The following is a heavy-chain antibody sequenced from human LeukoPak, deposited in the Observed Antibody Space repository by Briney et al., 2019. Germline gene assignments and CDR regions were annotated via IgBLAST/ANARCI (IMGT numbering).Heavy chain of an antibody. CDR2: ISSSSSYI. Sequence: GGSLRLSCAASGFTFSSYGMHWVRQAPGKGLEWVSSISSSSSYIYYADSVKGRFTISRDNAKNSLYLQVNSLRAEDTAVYYCARDLTVSSIAAGYWGQGTLVTVSS. V-gene: IGHV3-21*01. CDR3: ARDLTVSSIAAGY. J-gene: IGHJ4*02. D-gene: IGHD6-13*01. CDR1: GFTFSSYG.